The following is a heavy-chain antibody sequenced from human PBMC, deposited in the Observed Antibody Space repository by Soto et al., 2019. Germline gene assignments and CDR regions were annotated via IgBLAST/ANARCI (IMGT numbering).Heavy chain of an antibody. CDR2: MNPNSGNT. CDR3: ARGGGSDPSFYYHYMDV. J-gene: IGHJ6*03. D-gene: IGHD3-10*01. CDR1: GYTFTSYN. V-gene: IGHV1-8*01. Sequence: QEQLVQSGAAVKKSGAPVKVSCKASGYTFTSYNINWVRQATGQGLEWMGWMNPNSGNTGYAEKFQGRVTMPRNSSISTAYMELSGLRSEDTAGYYCARGGGSDPSFYYHYMDVWGKGTTVTVSS.